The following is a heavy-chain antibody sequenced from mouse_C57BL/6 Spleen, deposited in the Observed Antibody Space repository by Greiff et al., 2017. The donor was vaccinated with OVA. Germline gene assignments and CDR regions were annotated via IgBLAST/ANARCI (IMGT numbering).Heavy chain of an antibody. Sequence: EVHLVESGPVLVKPGASVKMSCKASGYTFTDYYMNWVKQSHGKSLEWIGVINPYNGGTSYNQKFKGKATLTVDKSSSTAYMELNSLTSEDSAVYYCARVITTVGYFDVWGTGTTVTVSS. V-gene: IGHV1-19*01. J-gene: IGHJ1*03. CDR3: ARVITTVGYFDV. D-gene: IGHD1-1*01. CDR2: INPYNGGT. CDR1: GYTFTDYY.